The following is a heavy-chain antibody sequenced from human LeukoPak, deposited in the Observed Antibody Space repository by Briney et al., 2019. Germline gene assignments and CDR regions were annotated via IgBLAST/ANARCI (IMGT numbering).Heavy chain of an antibody. Sequence: SETLSLTCTVSGGSISSYYWSWIRQPAGKGLEWIGRIWTSGSTNYNPSLKSRVTMSVDASKNHFSLKLSSVTAADTAVYYCARSVGATALYWYLDLWGRGTLVTVSS. D-gene: IGHD1-26*01. J-gene: IGHJ2*01. CDR2: IWTSGST. CDR1: GGSISSYY. CDR3: ARSVGATALYWYLDL. V-gene: IGHV4-4*07.